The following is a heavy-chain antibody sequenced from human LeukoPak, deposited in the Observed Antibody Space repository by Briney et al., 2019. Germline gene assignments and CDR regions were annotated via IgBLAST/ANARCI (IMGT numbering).Heavy chain of an antibody. V-gene: IGHV3-7*01. J-gene: IGHJ4*02. CDR1: GFTFSSYW. CDR2: IKQDGSDK. Sequence: PGGSLRLSCAASGFTFSSYWMSWVRQAPGKGLEWVANIKQDGSDKYYVDSVKGRFTISRDNAKNSLYLQMNSLRAEDTAVYYCARERSDSLVRAVPIFDYWGQGTLVTVSS. D-gene: IGHD3-10*01. CDR3: ARERSDSLVRAVPIFDY.